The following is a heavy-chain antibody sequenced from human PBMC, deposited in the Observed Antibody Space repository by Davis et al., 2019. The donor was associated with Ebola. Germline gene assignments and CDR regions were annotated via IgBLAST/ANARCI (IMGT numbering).Heavy chain of an antibody. Sequence: ASVKVSCKASGYTFTSYDINWVRQATGQGLEWMGWMNPNSGNTGYAQKFQGRVTMTRNTSISTAYMELSSLRSEDTAVYYCARGFMTPWYFDFWGRGTLVTVSS. CDR3: ARGFMTPWYFDF. CDR2: MNPNSGNT. J-gene: IGHJ2*01. V-gene: IGHV1-8*01. CDR1: GYTFTSYD. D-gene: IGHD3-16*01.